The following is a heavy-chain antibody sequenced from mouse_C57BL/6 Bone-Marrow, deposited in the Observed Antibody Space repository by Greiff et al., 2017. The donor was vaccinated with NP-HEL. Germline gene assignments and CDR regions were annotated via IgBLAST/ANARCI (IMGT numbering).Heavy chain of an antibody. J-gene: IGHJ2*01. CDR1: GYTFTSYG. CDR2: IYPRSGNT. CDR3: ARLYYYGSSYGY. V-gene: IGHV1-81*01. D-gene: IGHD1-1*01. Sequence: VQLQQSGAELARPGASVKLSCKASGYTFTSYGISWVKQRTGQGLEWIGEIYPRSGNTYYNEKFKGKATLTADKSSSTAYTELRSLTSEDSAVYFCARLYYYGSSYGYWGQGTTLTVSS.